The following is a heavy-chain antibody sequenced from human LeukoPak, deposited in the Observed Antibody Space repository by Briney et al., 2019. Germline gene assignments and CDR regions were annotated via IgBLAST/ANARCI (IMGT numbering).Heavy chain of an antibody. D-gene: IGHD6-13*01. CDR3: AREGMGDRGAFDI. J-gene: IGHJ3*02. CDR2: ISHRGST. CDR1: GGSISSYY. V-gene: IGHV4-34*01. Sequence: NPSETLSLTCTVSGGSISSYYWSWIRQPPGKGLEWIGEISHRGSTKYNPSLKSRVTISLDTSKNQFSLKLSSVTAADTAVYYCAREGMGDRGAFDIWGQGTMVTVSS.